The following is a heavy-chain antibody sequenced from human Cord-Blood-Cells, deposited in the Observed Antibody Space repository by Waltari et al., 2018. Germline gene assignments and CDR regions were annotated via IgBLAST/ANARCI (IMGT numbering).Heavy chain of an antibody. CDR3: ARSSRVYCSSTSCYT. CDR1: GDSVPSTSPA. J-gene: IGHJ5*02. D-gene: IGHD2-2*02. CDR2: TYYRSKWYN. Sequence: QVQLQQSGPGLVKPSQTLSLTGAIPGDSVPSTSPAWNLIRQYPSRGLEWLGRTYYRSKWYNDYAVSVKSRITINPDTSKTQFSLQLNSVTPEDTAVYYCARSSRVYCSSTSCYTWGQGTLVTVSS. V-gene: IGHV6-1*01.